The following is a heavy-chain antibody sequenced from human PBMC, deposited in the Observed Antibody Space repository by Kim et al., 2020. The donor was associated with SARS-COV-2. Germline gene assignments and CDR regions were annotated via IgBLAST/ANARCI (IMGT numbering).Heavy chain of an antibody. V-gene: IGHV3-74*01. CDR3: ARPTVAYAFDI. Sequence: GGSLRLSCAASGFTFSSYWMHWVRQAPGKGLVWVSRINSDGSSTSYADSVKGRFTISRDNAKNTLYLQMNSLRAEDTAVYYCARPTVAYAFDIWGQGTMVTVSS. D-gene: IGHD4-17*01. J-gene: IGHJ3*02. CDR2: INSDGSST. CDR1: GFTFSSYW.